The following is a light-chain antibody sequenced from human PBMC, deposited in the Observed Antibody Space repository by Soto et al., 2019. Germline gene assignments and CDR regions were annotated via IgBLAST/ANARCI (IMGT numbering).Light chain of an antibody. CDR1: SSDVGGYNY. Sequence: QSALTQPASVSGSPGQSITISCAGTSSDVGGYNYVSWYQQHPGKAPKLIIYEVSNRPSGVSSRFSGSKSGNTASLTISGLQAEDEVAYYCSSYTSSNTLAYVFGTGTKVTVL. J-gene: IGLJ1*01. V-gene: IGLV2-14*01. CDR2: EVS. CDR3: SSYTSSNTLAYV.